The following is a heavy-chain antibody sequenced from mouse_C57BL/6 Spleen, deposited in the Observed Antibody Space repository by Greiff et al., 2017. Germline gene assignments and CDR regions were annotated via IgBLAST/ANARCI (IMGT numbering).Heavy chain of an antibody. V-gene: IGHV1-15*01. CDR2: IDPETGGT. CDR1: GYTFTDYE. Sequence: LQESGAELVRPGASVTLSCKASGYTFTDYEMHWVKQTPVHGLEWIGAIDPETGGTAYNQKFKGKAILTADKSSSTAYMELRSLTSEDSAVYYCTRSLITTVDFDYWGQGTTLTVSS. D-gene: IGHD1-1*01. CDR3: TRSLITTVDFDY. J-gene: IGHJ2*01.